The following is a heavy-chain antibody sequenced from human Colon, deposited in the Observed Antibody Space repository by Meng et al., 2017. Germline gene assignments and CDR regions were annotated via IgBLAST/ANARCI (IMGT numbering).Heavy chain of an antibody. CDR1: GYSFTTFG. CDR3: ARKASGYSYSTN. V-gene: IGHV7-4-1*02. CDR2: INTNTQEP. J-gene: IGHJ4*02. D-gene: IGHD3-22*01. Sequence: VRRGQSGSELRKPGASVKVSCKASGYSFTTFGINWVRQAPGQGLEWLGWINTNTQEPTYAQGFTGRYAFSLDTSVSTAYLQISSLESEDTAVYYCARKASGYSYSTNWGQGTLVTVSS.